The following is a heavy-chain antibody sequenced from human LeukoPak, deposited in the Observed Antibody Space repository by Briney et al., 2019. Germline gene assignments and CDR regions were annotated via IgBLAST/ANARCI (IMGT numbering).Heavy chain of an antibody. V-gene: IGHV4-39*07. J-gene: IGHJ4*02. CDR3: ARDLTAN. Sequence: SETLSLTCSVSGGSISSSSYSWGWIRQPPGKELEWIGTIYYSGSTYYNPSLKSRVTISVDTSKNQFSLKLSSVTAADTAVYYCARDLTANWGQGTLVTVSS. CDR2: IYYSGST. D-gene: IGHD3-16*01. CDR1: GGSISSSSYS.